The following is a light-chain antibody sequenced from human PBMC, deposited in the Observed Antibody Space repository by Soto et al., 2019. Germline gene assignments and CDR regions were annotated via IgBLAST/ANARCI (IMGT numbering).Light chain of an antibody. V-gene: IGKV2-30*01. CDR3: MPGTHWPTT. J-gene: IGKJ1*01. Sequence: DVVMTQSPLSLPVTLGQPASISCRSSQSLVYSDGYAYLNWFQQRPGQSPRRLIYKASNRDSGVPGRFSGSGSVSDFTPQIDRVEAEDVEIYYCMPGTHWPTTFGRGTRVEIK. CDR1: QSLVYSDGYAY. CDR2: KAS.